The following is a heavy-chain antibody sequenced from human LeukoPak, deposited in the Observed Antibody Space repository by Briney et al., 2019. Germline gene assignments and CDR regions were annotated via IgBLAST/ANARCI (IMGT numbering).Heavy chain of an antibody. J-gene: IGHJ4*02. D-gene: IGHD6-19*01. CDR1: GFTFSSYA. CDR3: AKEQMAVAGYYFDN. CDR2: ISGNGGRT. V-gene: IGHV3-23*01. Sequence: HPGGSLRLSCAVSGFTFSSYAMSWVRQAPGKGLEWVSGISGNGGRTYYADSVKGRFTISRDNSKNTLYLQMNSLRAEHTAVYYCAKEQMAVAGYYFDNWGQGTLVTVSS.